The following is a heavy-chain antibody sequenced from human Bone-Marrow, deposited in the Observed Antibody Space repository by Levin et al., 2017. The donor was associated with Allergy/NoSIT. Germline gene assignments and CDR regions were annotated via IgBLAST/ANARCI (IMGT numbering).Heavy chain of an antibody. CDR2: IWADGSNK. V-gene: IGHV3-33*01. CDR3: ATDAGSAPFDY. J-gene: IGHJ4*02. Sequence: LSLTCEASGFTFRSYGMHWVRQAPGKGLEWVAVIWADGSNKYYADSVKGRFTISKDNSKNTLFLQMDSLRAEDTAVYYCATDAGSAPFDYWGQGTLVTVSS. CDR1: GFTFRSYG.